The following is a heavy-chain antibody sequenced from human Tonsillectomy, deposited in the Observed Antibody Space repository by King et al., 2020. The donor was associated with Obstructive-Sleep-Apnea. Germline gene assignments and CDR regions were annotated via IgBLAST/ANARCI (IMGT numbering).Heavy chain of an antibody. CDR1: GYTLTSYG. V-gene: IGHV1-18*01. D-gene: IGHD1-1*01. Sequence: VQLVESGAEVKKPGASVKVSCKASGYTLTSYGIMWLRQAPGQGPEWVGWITTYNGYTQHPQKFQGRVTLTTDTSTNTAYMELRNLRSDATAVYYCARGGTGWYDDWGQGTLITVSS. CDR2: ITTYNGYT. CDR3: ARGGTGWYDD. J-gene: IGHJ5*02.